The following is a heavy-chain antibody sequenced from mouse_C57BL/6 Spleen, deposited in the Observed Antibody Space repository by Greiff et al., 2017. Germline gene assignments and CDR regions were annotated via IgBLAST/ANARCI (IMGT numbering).Heavy chain of an antibody. CDR3: ARREDDLYAMDY. CDR1: GYTFTSYW. J-gene: IGHJ4*01. D-gene: IGHD2-3*01. CDR2: IHPNSGST. V-gene: IGHV1-64*01. Sequence: QVQLQQPGAELVKPGASVKLSCKASGYTFTSYWMHWVKQRPGQGLEWIGMIHPNSGSTNYNEKFKSKATLTVDTSSSTAYMQLSSLTSEDAAVYYCARREDDLYAMDYWGQGTSVTVSS.